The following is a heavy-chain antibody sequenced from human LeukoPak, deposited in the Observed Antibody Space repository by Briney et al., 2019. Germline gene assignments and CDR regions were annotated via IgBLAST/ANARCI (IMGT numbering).Heavy chain of an antibody. CDR3: VKDLSRVHSPLQH. Sequence: GGSLRLSCAASGFTFSSYGMHWVRQAPGKGLEWVAFIRYDGNNENYADSVKGRFTISRDNSNNTLYLQMNSLTAEDTAVFYCVKDLSRVHSPLQHWGQGTLVTVSS. D-gene: IGHD2/OR15-2a*01. CDR1: GFTFSSYG. CDR2: IRYDGNNE. J-gene: IGHJ1*01. V-gene: IGHV3-30*02.